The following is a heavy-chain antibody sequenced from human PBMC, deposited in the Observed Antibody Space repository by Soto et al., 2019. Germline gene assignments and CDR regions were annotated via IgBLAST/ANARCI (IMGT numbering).Heavy chain of an antibody. D-gene: IGHD2-21*02. CDR3: ARAPTAGLPRDFYYYGTDV. Sequence: QVQLVESGRGVVQPGRTLRLSCAASGFTFSSYAMHWVRQAPGKGLEWVAVISYDGSNKYYADSVKGRFTISRDNSESTGARQRNSRRAEDTAVYYGARAPTAGLPRDFYYYGTDVWGQGTTVTVSS. CDR2: ISYDGSNK. J-gene: IGHJ6*02. V-gene: IGHV3-30-3*01. CDR1: GFTFSSYA.